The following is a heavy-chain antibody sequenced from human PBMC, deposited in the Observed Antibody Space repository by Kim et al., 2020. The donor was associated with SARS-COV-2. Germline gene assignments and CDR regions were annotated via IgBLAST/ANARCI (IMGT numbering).Heavy chain of an antibody. Sequence: ASVKVSCKASGYTFTSYAMHWVRQAPGQRLEWMGWINAGNGSTKYSQKFQGRVTITRDTSASTAYMELSSLRSEDTAVYYCARGPLYSSGWYVEYFQHWGQGTLVTVSS. V-gene: IGHV1-3*01. CDR3: ARGPLYSSGWYVEYFQH. CDR1: GYTFTSYA. D-gene: IGHD6-19*01. CDR2: INAGNGST. J-gene: IGHJ1*01.